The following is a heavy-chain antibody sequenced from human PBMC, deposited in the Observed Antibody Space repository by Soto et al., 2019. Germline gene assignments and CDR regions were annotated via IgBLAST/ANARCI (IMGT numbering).Heavy chain of an antibody. V-gene: IGHV4-34*01. J-gene: IGHJ5*02. Sequence: QVQLHQWGAGLLKPSETLSLTRAVFDESLSDYYYTWTRQPPGKGLEWIGEIHPSGSTHYNPSLTTRVTLSQDTSKKQFSLTLLSVTAADTAVYYCSRGIDAYKGGRTWGQGTLVTVSS. D-gene: IGHD1-1*01. CDR1: DESLSDYY. CDR3: SRGIDAYKGGRT. CDR2: IHPSGST.